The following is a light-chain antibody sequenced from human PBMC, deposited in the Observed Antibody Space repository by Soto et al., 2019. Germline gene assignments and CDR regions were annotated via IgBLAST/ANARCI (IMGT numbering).Light chain of an antibody. CDR1: SSNIGSNT. Sequence: QSVLTQPPSASGTPGQRVAISCSGSSSNIGSNTVNWYQQLPGTAPKLLIYRNNQRPSGVPDRFSGSKSGTSASLAISGLQSEDEADYYCAAWDDSLNGPLYVFGTGTKLTVL. V-gene: IGLV1-44*01. CDR2: RNN. J-gene: IGLJ1*01. CDR3: AAWDDSLNGPLYV.